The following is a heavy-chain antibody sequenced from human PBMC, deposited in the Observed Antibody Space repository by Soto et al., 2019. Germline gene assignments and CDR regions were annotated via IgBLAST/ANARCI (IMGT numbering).Heavy chain of an antibody. V-gene: IGHV1-58*02. D-gene: IGHD1-26*01. CDR2: IVVGSGHI. CDR1: GFTFINSA. J-gene: IGHJ4*02. CDR3: AAVQGGGPTFHF. Sequence: GASVKVSCKASGFTFINSAIQWVRQARGQRLEWTGWIVVGSGHINYAQKFQERLSITRDMSTSTAYMELSSLTLEDTAVYYCAAVQGGGPTFHFWGPGTLVTVSS.